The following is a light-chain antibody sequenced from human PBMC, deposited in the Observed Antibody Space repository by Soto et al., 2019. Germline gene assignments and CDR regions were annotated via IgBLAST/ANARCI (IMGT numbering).Light chain of an antibody. CDR3: SSYAGSNNVV. Sequence: QSVLTQPPSASGSPGKSVTISCTGTSSDVGGYNYVSWYQQLPGKAPKLMIYEVSKRPSGVPDRFSGSKSGNTASLTVSGLQAEDEADYYCSSYAGSNNVVFGGGTKLTVL. CDR2: EVS. CDR1: SSDVGGYNY. V-gene: IGLV2-8*01. J-gene: IGLJ2*01.